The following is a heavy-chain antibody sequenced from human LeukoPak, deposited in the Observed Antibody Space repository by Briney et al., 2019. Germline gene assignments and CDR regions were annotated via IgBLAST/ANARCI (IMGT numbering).Heavy chain of an antibody. CDR2: ISSSSGHI. V-gene: IGHV3-21*06. D-gene: IGHD2-2*01. Sequence: GGSLRLSCAASGLTFNRYSMNWVRQAPGKGLEWISSISSSSGHIYYADSVRGRFTISRDNAQTSLYLEMNSLRAEDTAVYFCAGGGSTNSYYFDQWGQGTLVTVSS. J-gene: IGHJ4*02. CDR1: GLTFNRYS. CDR3: AGGGSTNSYYFDQ.